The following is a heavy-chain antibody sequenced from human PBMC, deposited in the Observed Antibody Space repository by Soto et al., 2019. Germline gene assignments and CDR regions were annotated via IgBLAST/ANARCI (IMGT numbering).Heavy chain of an antibody. J-gene: IGHJ4*02. D-gene: IGHD2-2*01. Sequence: QVTLKESGPVLVKPTETLTLTCTVSGFSLSNARMGVSWIRQPPGKALEWLAHIFSNDEKSYSTSLKSRLTISKDTSKSQVVLTMTNMDPVDIATYYCARIGSSTSPRPYYFDYWGQGTLVTVSS. CDR3: ARIGSSTSPRPYYFDY. CDR2: IFSNDEK. CDR1: GFSLSNARMG. V-gene: IGHV2-26*01.